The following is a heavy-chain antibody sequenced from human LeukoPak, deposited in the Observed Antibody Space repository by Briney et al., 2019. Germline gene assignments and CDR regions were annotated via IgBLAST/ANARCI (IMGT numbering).Heavy chain of an antibody. D-gene: IGHD3-16*01. CDR2: ISGGGNTT. J-gene: IGHJ4*02. CDR3: AKGTWIGSRNYYEASRYFDS. Sequence: GGSLRLPCAASGFIFSKYGVSWVREAPGKGRVWVSVISGGGNTTSDAYSVKGRSTITRDNSKKTLYLQMNRLRAEDTAIYYRAKGTWIGSRNYYEASRYFDSWGQGTLVTASS. CDR1: GFIFSKYG. V-gene: IGHV3-23*01.